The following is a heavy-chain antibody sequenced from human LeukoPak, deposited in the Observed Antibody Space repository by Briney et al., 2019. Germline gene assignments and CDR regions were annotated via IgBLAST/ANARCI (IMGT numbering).Heavy chain of an antibody. Sequence: PGGSLRLSCAASGFTFSSYAMSWVRQAPGKGLEWVSAISGSGGSTYYADSVKGRFTISRDNSKNTLYPQMNSLRAEDTAVYYCARDIYYDSSGYYGSVYWGQGTLVTVSS. D-gene: IGHD3-22*01. V-gene: IGHV3-23*01. CDR2: ISGSGGST. J-gene: IGHJ4*02. CDR1: GFTFSSYA. CDR3: ARDIYYDSSGYYGSVY.